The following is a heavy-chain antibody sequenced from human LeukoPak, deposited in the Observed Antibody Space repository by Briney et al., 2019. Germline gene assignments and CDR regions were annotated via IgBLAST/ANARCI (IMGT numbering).Heavy chain of an antibody. D-gene: IGHD4-11*01. J-gene: IGHJ4*02. CDR1: GFTFSSYA. Sequence: GGSLRLSCAASGFTFSSYAMSWVRRAPGKGLEWVSAISGSGGSTYYADSVKGRFTISRGNSKNTLYLQMNSLRAEDTAVYYCAKGEYYSAHFANSDYWGQGTLVTVSS. V-gene: IGHV3-23*01. CDR3: AKGEYYSAHFANSDY. CDR2: ISGSGGST.